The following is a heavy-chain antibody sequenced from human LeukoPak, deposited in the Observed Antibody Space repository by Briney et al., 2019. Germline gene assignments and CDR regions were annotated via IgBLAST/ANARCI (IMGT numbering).Heavy chain of an antibody. V-gene: IGHV3-23*01. J-gene: IGHJ4*02. Sequence: PWGSLRLSCAASGFTFSSSAMSWVRQAPGKGLEWVSAISGSGGHTYYADSVKGRLTISRDNSKNTLYLQMSSLRVEDTAVYYCVKEASRAYFDYWGRGTLVTVSS. CDR1: GFTFSSSA. D-gene: IGHD2-2*01. CDR3: VKEASRAYFDY. CDR2: ISGSGGHT.